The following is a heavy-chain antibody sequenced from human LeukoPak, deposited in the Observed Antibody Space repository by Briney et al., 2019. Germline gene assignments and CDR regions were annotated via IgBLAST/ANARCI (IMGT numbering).Heavy chain of an antibody. Sequence: KPSETLSLTCTVSGGSISSYYWSWIRQPPGKGLEWIGYIYYSGSTHYNPSLKSRVTISVDTSKNQFSLKLSSVTAADTAVYYCARAPYNWNHMISYYYYYMDVWGKGTTVTVSS. CDR3: ARAPYNWNHMISYYYYYMDV. J-gene: IGHJ6*03. CDR2: IYYSGST. CDR1: GGSISSYY. D-gene: IGHD1-14*01. V-gene: IGHV4-59*01.